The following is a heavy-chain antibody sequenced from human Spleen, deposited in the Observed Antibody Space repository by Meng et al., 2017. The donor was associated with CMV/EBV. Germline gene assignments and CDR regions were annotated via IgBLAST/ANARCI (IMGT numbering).Heavy chain of an antibody. V-gene: IGHV1-18*01. Sequence: ASVKVSCKASGYTSKKYGITWVRQAPGQGLEWMGWINADNGDTHYPQRFQGRVTVTLDRSINTGYMELGSLTSDDTAVYYCAKAYSSSWYRENYDYWGQGTLVTVSS. J-gene: IGHJ4*02. CDR1: GYTSKKYG. D-gene: IGHD6-13*01. CDR2: INADNGDT. CDR3: AKAYSSSWYRENYDY.